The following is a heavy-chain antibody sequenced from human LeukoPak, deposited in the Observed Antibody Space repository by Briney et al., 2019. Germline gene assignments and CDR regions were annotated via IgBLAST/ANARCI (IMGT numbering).Heavy chain of an antibody. CDR1: GFTFSDYA. J-gene: IGHJ4*02. CDR3: AGYHWNSGVVY. Sequence: PGGSPRLSCAASGFTFSDYAMSWIRQAPGQGLEWVSYISRSGDTIDYADSMKGRFSISRDNAKNSLYLQMNSLRAEDTAVYYCAGYHWNSGVVYWGQGTLVTVSS. D-gene: IGHD1-7*01. V-gene: IGHV3-11*01. CDR2: ISRSGDTI.